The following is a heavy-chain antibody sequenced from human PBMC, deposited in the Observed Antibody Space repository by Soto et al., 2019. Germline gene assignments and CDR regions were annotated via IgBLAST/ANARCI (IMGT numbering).Heavy chain of an antibody. CDR2: ISYDGSNK. V-gene: IGHV3-30*03. D-gene: IGHD3-9*01. CDR3: ASWGVIASPGYDGSQAPSDY. CDR1: GFISSSYG. Sequence: PGGYLRLYSLRFGFISSSYGMHWLRQAPGKGLEWLAVISYDGSNKFYGDSVKGRFTISRDNSKNTLYLQVNSLRAEDTAVYYCASWGVIASPGYDGSQAPSDYWGQGTLVTVS. J-gene: IGHJ4*01.